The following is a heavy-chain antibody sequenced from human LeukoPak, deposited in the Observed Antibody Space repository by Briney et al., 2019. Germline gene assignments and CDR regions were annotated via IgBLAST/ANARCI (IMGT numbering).Heavy chain of an antibody. J-gene: IGHJ4*02. D-gene: IGHD4-23*01. CDR2: IYYSGST. Sequence: PSETLSLTCTVSGGSISSYYWSWIRQPPGKGLEWIGYIYYSGSTNYNPSLKSRVTISVDTSKNQFSLKLSSVTAADTAVYYCARARGVTPRSWPRQIDYWGQGTLVTVSS. CDR1: GGSISSYY. V-gene: IGHV4-59*08. CDR3: ARARGVTPRSWPRQIDY.